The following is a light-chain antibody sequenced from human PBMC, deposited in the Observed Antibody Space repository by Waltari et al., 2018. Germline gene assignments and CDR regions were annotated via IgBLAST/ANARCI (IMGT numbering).Light chain of an antibody. J-gene: IGLJ2*01. CDR1: ILAKQS. CDR2: KAS. CDR3: QSTVSSGTYTGL. Sequence: YELTQTPSMSVSPGQTASITCSGDILAKQSGHWYQQKSDQAPVLIIYKASERPSGIPERFSGSSSGTTVTLTISDVQSEDEADYYCQSTVSSGTYTGLFGGGTKLNVL. V-gene: IGLV3-25*03.